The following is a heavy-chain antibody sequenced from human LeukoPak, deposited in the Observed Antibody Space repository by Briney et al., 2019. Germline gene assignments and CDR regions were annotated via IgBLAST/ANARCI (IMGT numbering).Heavy chain of an antibody. J-gene: IGHJ6*03. CDR3: ARYYDFWCGYLMDV. V-gene: IGHV3-23*01. Sequence: PGGSLRLSCAASGFTFSSYAMSWVRQAPGKGLEWVSAISGSGGSTYYADSVKGRFTISRDNSKNTLYLQMNSLRAEDTAVYYCARYYDFWCGYLMDVWGKGTTVTVSS. CDR1: GFTFSSYA. CDR2: ISGSGGST. D-gene: IGHD3-3*01.